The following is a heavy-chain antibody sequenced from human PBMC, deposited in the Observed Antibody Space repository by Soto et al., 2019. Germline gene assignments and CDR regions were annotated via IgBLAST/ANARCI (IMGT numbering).Heavy chain of an antibody. D-gene: IGHD2-2*01. Sequence: PSETLSLTCSVSGDSTSTYFWSWIRQPAGKGLEWIGRMYITGSSDYNPSLKRRVTMSVDTAKNQFSLKLRSVTAADTAVYYCARVSGPVVVPAAAPTSPSFGLDAWGQGTSVTVSS. J-gene: IGHJ6*02. CDR2: MYITGSS. V-gene: IGHV4-4*07. CDR1: GDSTSTYF. CDR3: ARVSGPVVVPAAAPTSPSFGLDA.